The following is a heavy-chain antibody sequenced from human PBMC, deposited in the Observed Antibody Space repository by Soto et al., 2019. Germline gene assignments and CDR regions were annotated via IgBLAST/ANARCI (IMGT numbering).Heavy chain of an antibody. CDR2: ISYDGSNK. J-gene: IGHJ4*02. CDR1: GFTFSSYA. CDR3: ARGEYSSSWYSSTGYFDS. V-gene: IGHV3-30-3*01. D-gene: IGHD6-13*01. Sequence: QVQLVESGGGVVQPGRSLSLSCAASGFTFSSYAMHWVRQAPGTGLEWVAVISYDGSNKYYAHSVKGRFTISRDNSKNPLYLQLNSLRAEDTAVYYCARGEYSSSWYSSTGYFDSWGQGTLVTVAS.